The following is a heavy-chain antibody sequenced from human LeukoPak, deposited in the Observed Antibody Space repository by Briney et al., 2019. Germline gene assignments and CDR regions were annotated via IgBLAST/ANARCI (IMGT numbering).Heavy chain of an antibody. CDR3: AKGGGEGYLYYYYYMDV. D-gene: IGHD5-24*01. J-gene: IGHJ6*03. CDR1: GYTFTSYD. Sequence: ASVKVSCKASGYTFTSYDINWVRQATGQGLEWMGWMNPNSGNTGYAQKFQGRVTITRNTSISTAYMELSSLRSEDTAVYYCAKGGGEGYLYYYYYMDVWGKGTTVTISS. CDR2: MNPNSGNT. V-gene: IGHV1-8*03.